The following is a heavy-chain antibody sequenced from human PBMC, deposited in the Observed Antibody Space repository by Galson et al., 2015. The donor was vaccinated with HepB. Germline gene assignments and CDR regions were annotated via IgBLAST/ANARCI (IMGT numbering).Heavy chain of an antibody. J-gene: IGHJ4*02. Sequence: SLRLSCAASGFTFSCCAIHWVRQAPGKGLEYVSATSSNGGSTYYADSVKGRFTISRDNSKNTVYLQMSSLRAEDTAVYYCVKDETVYGDYVFDYWGQGTLVTVSS. D-gene: IGHD4-17*01. V-gene: IGHV3-64D*06. CDR2: TSSNGGST. CDR1: GFTFSCCA. CDR3: VKDETVYGDYVFDY.